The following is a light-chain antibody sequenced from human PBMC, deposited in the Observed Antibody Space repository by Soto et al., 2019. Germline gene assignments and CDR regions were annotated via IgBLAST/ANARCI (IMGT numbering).Light chain of an antibody. CDR1: QSMSSNY. Sequence: EIVLTQSPGTLSLFPGERATLSCRASQSMSSNYLAWYQHKPGQAPRLLIHGASNRATGIPDRFSGAGSGTDFTLTISRLEPEDFAVYYCHQYGSAPAWTFGQGTKVEIK. J-gene: IGKJ1*01. V-gene: IGKV3-20*01. CDR2: GAS. CDR3: HQYGSAPAWT.